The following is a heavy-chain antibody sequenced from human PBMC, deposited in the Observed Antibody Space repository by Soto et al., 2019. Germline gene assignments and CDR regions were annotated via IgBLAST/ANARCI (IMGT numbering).Heavy chain of an antibody. V-gene: IGHV4-28*01. D-gene: IGHD2-8*02. J-gene: IGHJ4*02. CDR3: TRTTGGYYFFEY. CDR1: GTSISGDYW. Sequence: QVQLQESGPGLVKPSDTLSLTCAVSGTSISGDYWWGWIRQTPGKGLEWIGYISSGGATHYNPSLGSRLTMSVDTSRSQFALKLSSVTAVAAALYYCTRTTGGYYFFEYWGRGTLVTVSS. CDR2: ISSGGAT.